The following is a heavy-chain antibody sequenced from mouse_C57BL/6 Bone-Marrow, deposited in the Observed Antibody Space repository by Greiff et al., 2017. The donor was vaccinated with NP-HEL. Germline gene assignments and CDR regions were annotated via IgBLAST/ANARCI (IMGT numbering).Heavy chain of an antibody. CDR2: IRNKANGYTT. V-gene: IGHV7-3*01. CDR1: GFTFTDYY. D-gene: IGHD2-4*01. Sequence: DVHLVESGGGLVQPGGSLSLSCAASGFTFTDYYMSWVRQPPGKALEWLGFIRNKANGYTTEYSASVKGRFTISRDNSQSILYLQMNALRAEDSATYYCARWGYYDYDEGYWGQGTSVTVSS. CDR3: ARWGYYDYDEGY. J-gene: IGHJ4*01.